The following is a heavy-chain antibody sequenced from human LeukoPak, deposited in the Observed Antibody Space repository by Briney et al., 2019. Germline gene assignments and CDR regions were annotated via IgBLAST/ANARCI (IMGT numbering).Heavy chain of an antibody. V-gene: IGHV4-59*08. D-gene: IGHD6-13*01. CDR3: ARRGIAVAGTVDY. CDR2: IYYSGSA. J-gene: IGHJ4*02. Sequence: SETLSLTCTVSGGSIISYYGSWIRQPPGQGLEWIGYIYYSGSANYNPSLKSRVTISVDTSKHQFSLKQSSVSAADTAVYYCARRGIAVAGTVDYWGQGTLVTVSS. CDR1: GGSIISYY.